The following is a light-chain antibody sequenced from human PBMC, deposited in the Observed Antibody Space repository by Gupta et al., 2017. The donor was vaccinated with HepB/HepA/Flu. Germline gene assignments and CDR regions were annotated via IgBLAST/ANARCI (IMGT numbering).Light chain of an antibody. J-gene: IGLJ1*01. CDR3: QSFDSRLNGYV. CDR2: DNI. Sequence: QSILTPPPSVSGAPGPRVTISCTGTSFDIGAGYDVHWYRQSPGTAPRLIIYDNINRPSGVPDRLSGSKSGTSASLAITGLQPEDEADYYCQSFDSRLNGYVFGSGTKVTVL. CDR1: SFDIGAGYD. V-gene: IGLV1-40*01.